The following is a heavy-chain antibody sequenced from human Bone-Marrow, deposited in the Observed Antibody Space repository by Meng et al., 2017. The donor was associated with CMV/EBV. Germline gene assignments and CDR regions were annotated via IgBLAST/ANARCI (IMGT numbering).Heavy chain of an antibody. CDR1: GFTFSSYD. V-gene: IGHV3-23*01. CDR2: VIGSGGST. CDR3: AKRRDASGFDY. D-gene: IGHD1-26*01. Sequence: LSCAASGFTFSSYDMSWVRQAPGKGLEWVSAVIGSGGSTYYADSVKGRFTIYRDNSENTLYLQMNSLRAEDTAVYYCAKRRDASGFDYWGQGTLVTVSS. J-gene: IGHJ4*02.